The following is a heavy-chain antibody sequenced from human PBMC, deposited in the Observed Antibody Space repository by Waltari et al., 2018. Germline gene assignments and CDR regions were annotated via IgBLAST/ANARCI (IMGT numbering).Heavy chain of an antibody. V-gene: IGHV3-30*04. D-gene: IGHD3-22*01. CDR2: ISYNARNI. CDR1: EFTFSSYP. Sequence: QVQLVESGGGVVPPGRSLRLSCEASEFTFSSYPMHWVRQAPGKGLEWVAVISYNARNIYYVDSVKGRFTISRDNSKKTLYLQMNSLRAEDTAVYYCARDYCDRTNCHGMDVWGQGTTVTVSS. J-gene: IGHJ6*02. CDR3: ARDYCDRTNCHGMDV.